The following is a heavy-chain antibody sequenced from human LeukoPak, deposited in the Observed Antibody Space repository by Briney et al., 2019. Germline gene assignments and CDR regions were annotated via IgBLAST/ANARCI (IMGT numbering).Heavy chain of an antibody. Sequence: SETLSLTCTVSGGSISDYYWSWIRQPAGKGLEWIGHIYTGGNTNYNPSLESRVTMSVDTSKNQFSLKLRSVTAADTAVYYCARDGGEIVAYNDAFDIWGQGTMVTVSS. V-gene: IGHV4-4*07. CDR2: IYTGGNT. CDR1: GGSISDYY. D-gene: IGHD5-12*01. CDR3: ARDGGEIVAYNDAFDI. J-gene: IGHJ3*02.